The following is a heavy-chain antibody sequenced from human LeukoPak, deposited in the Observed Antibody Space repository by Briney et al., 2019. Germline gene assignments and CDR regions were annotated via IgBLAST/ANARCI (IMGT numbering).Heavy chain of an antibody. Sequence: ASMKVSCKAAGYNFPAYFMQWVRPAPGGGVEWMVRINPNGGDTNYAQKFQGRVTMASDTSISTAYLELNSLMSDDTAVYYCVRVGFTTSWSNFDYWGQGTLVTVSS. V-gene: IGHV1-2*06. J-gene: IGHJ4*02. D-gene: IGHD2-2*01. CDR2: INPNGGDT. CDR1: GYNFPAYF. CDR3: VRVGFTTSWSNFDY.